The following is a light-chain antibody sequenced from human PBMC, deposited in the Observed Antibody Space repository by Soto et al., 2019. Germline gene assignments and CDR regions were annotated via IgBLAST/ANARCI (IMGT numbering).Light chain of an antibody. CDR2: YIS. CDR1: QSAGNF. Sequence: EIVMTQSPATLSVSPGETASLSCRASQSAGNFLAWYQQKPGQAPRLLIYYISTRATGIPARFSGSGSGTEFTLSINSLQSEDASVYYYQQQNQRPITFGQGTRLEIK. J-gene: IGKJ5*01. CDR3: QQQNQRPIT. V-gene: IGKV3D-15*01.